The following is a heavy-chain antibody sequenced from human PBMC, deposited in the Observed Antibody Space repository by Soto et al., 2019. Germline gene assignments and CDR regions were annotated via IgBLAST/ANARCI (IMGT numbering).Heavy chain of an antibody. V-gene: IGHV1-69*02. CDR1: GGTFSSYT. Sequence: QVQLVQSGAEVKKPGSSVKVSCKASGGTFSSYTISWVRQAPGQGLEWMGRIIPLLGIANYAQKFQGRVTITADKATSTAYMELSSLRSEDTAVYYCARAAYCGGDCYFYYFDYWGQGTLVTVSS. CDR2: IIPLLGIA. CDR3: ARAAYCGGDCYFYYFDY. D-gene: IGHD2-21*01. J-gene: IGHJ4*02.